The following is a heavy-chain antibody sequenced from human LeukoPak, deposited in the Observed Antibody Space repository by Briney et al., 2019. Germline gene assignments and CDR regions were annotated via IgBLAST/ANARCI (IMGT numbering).Heavy chain of an antibody. J-gene: IGHJ6*02. CDR3: ALTSLYGMDV. CDR1: GGTFSSYA. Sequence: SVKVSCKASGGTFSSYAISWVRQAPGQGLEWVGGIIPIFGTANYAQKFQGRVTITADESTSTAYMELSSLRSEDTAVYYCALTSLYGMDVWGQGTTVTVSS. V-gene: IGHV1-69*13. CDR2: IIPIFGTA. D-gene: IGHD6-6*01.